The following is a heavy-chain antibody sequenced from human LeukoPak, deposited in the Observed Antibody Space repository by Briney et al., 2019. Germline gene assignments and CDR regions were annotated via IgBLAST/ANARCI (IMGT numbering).Heavy chain of an antibody. CDR1: GFTFSSYA. CDR2: IGRSSSPI. Sequence: PGGSLRLSCEASGFTFSSYAMAWVRQAPGKGLEWVSYIGRSSSPIYYADSVKGRFTISRDNSKNTLYLQMNSLRAEDTAVYYCARDGVNYYYGMDVWGQGTTVTVSS. J-gene: IGHJ6*02. D-gene: IGHD3-3*01. CDR3: ARDGVNYYYGMDV. V-gene: IGHV3-48*01.